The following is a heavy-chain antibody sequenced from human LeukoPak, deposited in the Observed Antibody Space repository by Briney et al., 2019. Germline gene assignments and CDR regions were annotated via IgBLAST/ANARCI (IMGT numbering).Heavy chain of an antibody. CDR2: VSGSGGST. D-gene: IGHD1-26*01. J-gene: IGHJ4*02. CDR1: GFTFSSYA. Sequence: GGSLRLSCSASGFTFSSYAMTWVRQAPGTGLEWVSTVSGSGGSTNYADSVKGRFTISRDNSKNTLYLQMNSLRAEDTAEYYCAKNPPRSGNYPYYFDYWGQGTLVTVSS. CDR3: AKNPPRSGNYPYYFDY. V-gene: IGHV3-23*01.